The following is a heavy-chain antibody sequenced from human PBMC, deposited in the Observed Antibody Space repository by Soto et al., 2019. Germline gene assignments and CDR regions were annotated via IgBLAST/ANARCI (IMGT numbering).Heavy chain of an antibody. V-gene: IGHV1-3*02. Sequence: ASVKVSCKASGYTFTSYAMHWVRQAPGQRLEWMGWSNAGNGNTKYSQEFQGRVTITRDTSASTAYMELSSLRSEDMAVYYCARGNYDPSGYYGMDVWGQGTTVTVSS. CDR3: ARGNYDPSGYYGMDV. D-gene: IGHD3-3*01. CDR1: GYTFTSYA. J-gene: IGHJ6*02. CDR2: SNAGNGNT.